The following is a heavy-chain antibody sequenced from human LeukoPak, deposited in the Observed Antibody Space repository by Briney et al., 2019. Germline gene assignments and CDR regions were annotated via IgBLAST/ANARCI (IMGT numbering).Heavy chain of an antibody. Sequence: SETLSLTCSVSGFSITSGYFWARIRQTPGKGLEWIGSIYHSGTTYYNPSLKSRVTMSLDTSKNHFSLNLSSVTAADTAVYYCARESQPYFDSWGQGTLVTVSS. CDR2: IYHSGTT. J-gene: IGHJ4*02. CDR1: GFSITSGYF. CDR3: ARESQPYFDS. V-gene: IGHV4-38-2*02.